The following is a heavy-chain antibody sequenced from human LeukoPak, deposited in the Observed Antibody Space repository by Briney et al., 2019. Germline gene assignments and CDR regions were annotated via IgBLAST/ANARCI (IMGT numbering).Heavy chain of an antibody. V-gene: IGHV3-30*18. CDR3: AKTRFGYSGYDLYYFDY. D-gene: IGHD5-12*01. CDR1: GLTVSNQF. Sequence: GGSLRLSCAASGLTVSNQFMHWVRQAPGKGLEWVAVISYDGSNKYYADSVKGRFTISRDNSKNTLYLQMNSLRAEDTAVYYCAKTRFGYSGYDLYYFDYWGQGTLVTVSS. J-gene: IGHJ4*02. CDR2: ISYDGSNK.